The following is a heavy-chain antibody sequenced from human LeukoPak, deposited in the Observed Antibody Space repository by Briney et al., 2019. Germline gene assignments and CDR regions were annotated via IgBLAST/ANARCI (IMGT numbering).Heavy chain of an antibody. CDR2: IKSKTDGGTT. D-gene: IGHD5-12*01. CDR1: GFTFSNAW. J-gene: IGHJ4*02. Sequence: GGSLGLSCAASGFTFSNAWMSWVRQAPGKGLEWVGRIKSKTDGGTTDYAAPVKGRFTISRDDSKNTLYLQMNSLKTEDTAVYYCTTDRGYSGYDRFDYWGQGILVTVSS. V-gene: IGHV3-15*01. CDR3: TTDRGYSGYDRFDY.